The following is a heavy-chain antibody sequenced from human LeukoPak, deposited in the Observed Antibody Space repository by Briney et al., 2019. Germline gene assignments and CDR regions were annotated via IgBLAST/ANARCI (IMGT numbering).Heavy chain of an antibody. V-gene: IGHV3-53*01. J-gene: IGHJ4*02. CDR3: AKDQYRDYFRGADY. D-gene: IGHD2/OR15-2a*01. Sequence: GGSLRLSCAASGFTVSSNYMSWVRRAPGKGLEWVSVIYSGGSTYYADSVKGRFTVSRDNSKNTLYLQMNSLRAEDTAVYYCAKDQYRDYFRGADYWGQGTLVTVSS. CDR1: GFTVSSNY. CDR2: IYSGGST.